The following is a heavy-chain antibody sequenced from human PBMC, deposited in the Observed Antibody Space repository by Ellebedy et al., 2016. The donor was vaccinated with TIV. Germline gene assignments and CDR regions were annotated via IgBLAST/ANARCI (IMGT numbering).Heavy chain of an antibody. CDR3: VATILLNGMDV. CDR1: EYNLTSYW. CDR2: IDPRDSYI. V-gene: IGHV5-10-1*01. J-gene: IGHJ6*02. Sequence: GESLKISCKDSEYNLTSYWISWVRQMPGKGLEWMGRIDPRDSYINYSPSFRGHVTISADKSISTAYLQWSSLKASDTAMYYCVATILLNGMDVWGQGATITVSS. D-gene: IGHD1-14*01.